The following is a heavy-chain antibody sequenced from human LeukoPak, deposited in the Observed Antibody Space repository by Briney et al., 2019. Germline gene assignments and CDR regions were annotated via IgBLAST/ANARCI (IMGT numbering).Heavy chain of an antibody. D-gene: IGHD3-22*01. CDR1: GGSISSDY. CDR3: PRGYYDSSGYSHTFDI. Sequence: SETLSLTCTVSGGSISSDYWSWIRQPPGKGLEGIGYIHHSGNTNYNPSLTTRVTISVDTSKNQFILSLSSVTAADTAVYYCPRGYYDSSGYSHTFDIWGQGTMVTVSS. V-gene: IGHV4-59*08. CDR2: IHHSGNT. J-gene: IGHJ3*02.